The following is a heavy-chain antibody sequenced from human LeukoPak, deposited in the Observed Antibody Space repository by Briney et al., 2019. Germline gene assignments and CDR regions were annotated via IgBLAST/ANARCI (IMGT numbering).Heavy chain of an antibody. Sequence: TGGSLRLSCAAYAFTSHNYNMKWVRQAPGKGLEWVSCISISSNYIYYPDSVKGRFTISRDNAKNSLYLQMNSLRAEDPAVYYCARDGGGRLDYWGQGTLVTVSS. V-gene: IGHV3-21*01. J-gene: IGHJ4*02. CDR2: ISISSNYI. D-gene: IGHD2-15*01. CDR3: ARDGGGRLDY. CDR1: AFTSHNYN.